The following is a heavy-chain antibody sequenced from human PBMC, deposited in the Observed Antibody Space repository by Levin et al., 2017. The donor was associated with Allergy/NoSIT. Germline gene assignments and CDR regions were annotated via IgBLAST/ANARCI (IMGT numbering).Heavy chain of an antibody. V-gene: IGHV3-21*01. Sequence: GESLKISCAASGFTFSSYSMNWVRQAPGKGLEWVSSISSSSSYIYYADSVKGRFTISRDNAKNSLYLQMNSLRAEDTAVYYCARDYGRQLPPSRPYWGQGTLVTVSS. CDR3: ARDYGRQLPPSRPY. CDR1: GFTFSSYS. D-gene: IGHD2-2*01. J-gene: IGHJ4*02. CDR2: ISSSSSYI.